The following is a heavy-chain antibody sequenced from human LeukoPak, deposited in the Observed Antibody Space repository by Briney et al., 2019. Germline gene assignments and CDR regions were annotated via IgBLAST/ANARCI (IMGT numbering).Heavy chain of an antibody. Sequence: GESLKISCQGSGYSFSNYWIGWVRQMPGKGLEWMGIIYPGDSDTRYSPSFQGQVTLSADKSISTAYLQWSSLKASDSAMYYCVRRRYCSSTSCYEGAFDIWGQGTMVTVSS. CDR3: VRRRYCSSTSCYEGAFDI. J-gene: IGHJ3*02. CDR2: IYPGDSDT. D-gene: IGHD2-2*01. V-gene: IGHV5-51*01. CDR1: GYSFSNYW.